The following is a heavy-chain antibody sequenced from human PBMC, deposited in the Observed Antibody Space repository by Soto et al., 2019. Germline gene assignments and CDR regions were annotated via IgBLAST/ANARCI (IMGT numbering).Heavy chain of an antibody. Sequence: GGSLRLSCAASGFTFSSYWMSWVRQAPGKGLEWVANIKQDGSEKYYVDSVKGRFTISRDNAKNSLYLQMNSLRAEDTAVYYCATEATYYYDSSGYYYAPGFDYWGQGTLVTVSS. CDR1: GFTFSSYW. CDR3: ATEATYYYDSSGYYYAPGFDY. V-gene: IGHV3-7*01. J-gene: IGHJ4*02. D-gene: IGHD3-22*01. CDR2: IKQDGSEK.